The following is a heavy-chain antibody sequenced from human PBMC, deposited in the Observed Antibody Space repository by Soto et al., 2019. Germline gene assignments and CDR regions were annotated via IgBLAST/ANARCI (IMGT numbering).Heavy chain of an antibody. J-gene: IGHJ4*02. Sequence: ETLCRSCPVSGGSVSSGSKCWSWIRQPPGKALEWIAYLCYSGNTNYNPSLRSRVTISRDTSRNQFSLRMTSVTADDTAVYFCARSGGGSGWLGGQGTLVTVYS. CDR1: GGSVSSGSKC. CDR2: LCYSGNT. V-gene: IGHV4-61*01. CDR3: ARSGGGSGWL. D-gene: IGHD6-19*01.